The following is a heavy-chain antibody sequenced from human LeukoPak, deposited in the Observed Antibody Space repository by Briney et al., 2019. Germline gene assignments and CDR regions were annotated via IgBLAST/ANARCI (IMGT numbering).Heavy chain of an antibody. J-gene: IGHJ4*02. CDR2: IIPIFGTA. CDR3: AILEYYYDSSGYYPSFDY. Sequence: SVKVSCKASGGTFSSYAISWVRQAPGQGLEWMGGIIPIFGTANYAQKFQGRVTITADESTSTAYMELSSLRSEDTAVYYCAILEYYYDSSGYYPSFDYWGQGTLVTVSS. D-gene: IGHD3-22*01. V-gene: IGHV1-69*13. CDR1: GGTFSSYA.